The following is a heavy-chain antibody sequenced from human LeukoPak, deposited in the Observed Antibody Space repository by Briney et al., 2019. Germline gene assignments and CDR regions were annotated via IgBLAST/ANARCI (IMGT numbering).Heavy chain of an antibody. J-gene: IGHJ3*02. V-gene: IGHV1-69*04. CDR3: ARGRAATPDDAFDI. CDR1: GGTFSSYG. Sequence: ASVKVSCKASGGTFSSYGISWVRQAPGQGLEWMGMIIPILGIANYAQKFQGRVTITADKSTSTAYMELSSLRSEDTAVYYCARGRAATPDDAFDIWGQGTMVTVSS. D-gene: IGHD2-15*01. CDR2: IIPILGIA.